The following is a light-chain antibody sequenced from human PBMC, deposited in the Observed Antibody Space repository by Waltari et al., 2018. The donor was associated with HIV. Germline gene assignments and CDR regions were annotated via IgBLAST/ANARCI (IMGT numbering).Light chain of an antibody. CDR2: SNI. V-gene: IGLV1-44*01. CDR3: AAWDDSLNGWV. Sequence: QSVLTQPPSASGTPGQRVTISCSGSSSNIGSNTLNWYQHLPGTAPKLRIYSNIQRPSGVPDRFSGSKSGTSASLAISGLQSDVEAAFYCAAWDDSLNGWVFGGGTKLTVL. CDR1: SSNIGSNT. J-gene: IGLJ3*02.